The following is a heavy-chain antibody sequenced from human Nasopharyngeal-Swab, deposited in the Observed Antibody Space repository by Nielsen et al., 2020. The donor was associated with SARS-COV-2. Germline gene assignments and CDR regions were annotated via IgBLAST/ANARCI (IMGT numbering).Heavy chain of an antibody. D-gene: IGHD1-26*01. V-gene: IGHV3-23*01. CDR3: AKEDGIVGATRDFGAY. CDR2: ISGSGGST. J-gene: IGHJ4*02. Sequence: VRQAQGKGLEWVSAISGSGGSTYYADSVEGRFTISRDNSKNTLYLQMNSLRAEDTSVYYCAKEDGIVGATRDFGAYGGQGTLVRLL.